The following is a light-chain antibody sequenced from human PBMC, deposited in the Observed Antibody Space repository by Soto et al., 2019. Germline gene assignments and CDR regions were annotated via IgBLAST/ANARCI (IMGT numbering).Light chain of an antibody. V-gene: IGKV3-15*01. CDR2: GTS. Sequence: EIVMTQSPVALSVSPGESAALSCRASQSVGRNFAWYQQRPGQAPRVLIYGTSTRATGVPARFSGSGSGTDFTFTISSLKSEDFAVYYCQQYNKWPYTFGQGTRLEIK. CDR3: QQYNKWPYT. CDR1: QSVGRN. J-gene: IGKJ2*01.